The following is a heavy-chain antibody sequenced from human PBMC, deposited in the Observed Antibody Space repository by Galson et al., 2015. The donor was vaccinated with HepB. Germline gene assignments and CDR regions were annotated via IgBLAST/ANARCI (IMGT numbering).Heavy chain of an antibody. Sequence: SLRLSCAASGFTFSSYSMNWVRQAPGKGLEWVSDITYDGSNKYYADSVKGRFTISRDNSKNTLYLQMNSLRAEDTAVYYCAREEYGKNFFDYWGQGTLVIVSS. CDR3: AREEYGKNFFDY. V-gene: IGHV3-30*03. CDR1: GFTFSSYS. J-gene: IGHJ4*02. CDR2: ITYDGSNK. D-gene: IGHD6-6*01.